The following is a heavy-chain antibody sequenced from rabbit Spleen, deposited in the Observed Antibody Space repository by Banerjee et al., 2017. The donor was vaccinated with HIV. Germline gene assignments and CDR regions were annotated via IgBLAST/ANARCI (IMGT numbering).Heavy chain of an antibody. CDR2: INTSTGST. J-gene: IGHJ4*01. Sequence: QEQLEESGGGLVKPEGSLTLTCKASGVSLNDKDVMCWVRQAPGKGLEWIACINTSTGSTYYASWVNGRFTISKTSSTTVTLQMTILTAADTATYFCARDGTGGSYFALWGPGTLVTVS. CDR3: ARDGTGGSYFAL. CDR1: GVSLNDKDV. V-gene: IGHV1S45*01. D-gene: IGHD8-1*01.